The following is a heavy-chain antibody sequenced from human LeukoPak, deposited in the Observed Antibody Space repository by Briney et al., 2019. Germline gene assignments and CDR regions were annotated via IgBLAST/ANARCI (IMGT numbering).Heavy chain of an antibody. V-gene: IGHV4-39*01. Sequence: SETLSLTCTVSGGSISNSSKYWGWIRQPPGKGLEWIGSIYYSGSIYYNPSLKSRVAIFVDTSNNQFSLKLSSVTAADTAVYYCATPRGASNWFDPWGQGALVTVSS. CDR1: GGSISNSSKY. CDR3: ATPRGASNWFDP. D-gene: IGHD3-10*01. CDR2: IYYSGSI. J-gene: IGHJ5*02.